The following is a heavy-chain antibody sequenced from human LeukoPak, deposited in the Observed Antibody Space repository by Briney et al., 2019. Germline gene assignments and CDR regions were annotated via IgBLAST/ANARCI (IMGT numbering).Heavy chain of an antibody. CDR2: INPNSGGT. CDR1: GYTFTGYY. J-gene: IGHJ3*02. CDR3: ARATYSGSARGAFDI. D-gene: IGHD1-26*01. Sequence: ASVKVSCKASGYTFTGYYMHWVRQAPGQGLEWMGWINPNSGGTNYAQKFQGRVTMTRDTSISTAYMELSRLRSDGTAVYYCARATYSGSARGAFDIWGQGTMVTVSS. V-gene: IGHV1-2*02.